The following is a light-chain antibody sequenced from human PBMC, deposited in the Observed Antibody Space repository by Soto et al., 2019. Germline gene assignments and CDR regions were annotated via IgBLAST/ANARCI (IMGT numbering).Light chain of an antibody. J-gene: IGKJ2*01. CDR2: DAS. Sequence: EIVMTQSPATLSVSPGQRATLSCRASQSISSKLAWYQQKPGQAPRLLIYDASTRATGIPARFSGSGSGTEFTLTISRLESEYFAVYSYQQYNNWPPEYTFGQGTKLEIK. CDR1: QSISSK. CDR3: QQYNNWPPEYT. V-gene: IGKV3D-15*01.